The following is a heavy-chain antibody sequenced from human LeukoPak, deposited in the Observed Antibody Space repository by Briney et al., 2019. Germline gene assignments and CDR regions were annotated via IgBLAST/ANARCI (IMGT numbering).Heavy chain of an antibody. Sequence: GRSLRLSCEASGYSFSDSGMHWVRQAPRKGLEWVAVLWSDERVKYYADPVKGRFTISRDSSKKTVWLQMDSLTVEDTALYYCATEGPDGTYSYFHHWGQGTLVIVSS. V-gene: IGHV3-33*08. CDR3: ATEGPDGTYSYFHH. J-gene: IGHJ4*02. CDR1: GYSFSDSG. D-gene: IGHD1-26*01. CDR2: LWSDERVK.